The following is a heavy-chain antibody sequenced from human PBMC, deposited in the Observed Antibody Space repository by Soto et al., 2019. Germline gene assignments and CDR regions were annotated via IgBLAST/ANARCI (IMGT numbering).Heavy chain of an antibody. CDR2: ISWNSGSI. D-gene: IGHD5-12*01. Sequence: GGSLRLSCAASGFTFDDYAMHWVRQAPGKGLEWVSGISWNSGSIGYADSVKGRFTISRDNAKNSLYLQMNSLRAEDTALYYCAKDMSRGPTDYWGQGTLVTVSS. V-gene: IGHV3-9*01. J-gene: IGHJ4*02. CDR1: GFTFDDYA. CDR3: AKDMSRGPTDY.